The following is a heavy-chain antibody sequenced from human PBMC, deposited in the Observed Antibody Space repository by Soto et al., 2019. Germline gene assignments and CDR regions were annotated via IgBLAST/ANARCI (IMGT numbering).Heavy chain of an antibody. V-gene: IGHV1-69*06. Sequence: SVKVSCKASGDTFSSYAISWVRQAPGQGLEWMGGIIPIFGTANYAQKFQGRVTITADKSTSTAYMELSSLRSEDTAVYYCARSYCGGDCYSDRSNWFDPWGQGTLVTVSS. D-gene: IGHD2-21*02. CDR1: GDTFSSYA. CDR3: ARSYCGGDCYSDRSNWFDP. CDR2: IIPIFGTA. J-gene: IGHJ5*02.